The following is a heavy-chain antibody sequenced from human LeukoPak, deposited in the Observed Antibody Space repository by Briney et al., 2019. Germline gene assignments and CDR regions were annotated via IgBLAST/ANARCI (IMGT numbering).Heavy chain of an antibody. CDR3: ARASRGSPNNDY. CDR2: INQDGSER. CDR1: GFIFSSHG. Sequence: GGSLRLSCAASGFIFSSHGMNWARQAPGKGLEWVAIINQDGSERYYVDSVKGRFTISRDNVKNSVYLQMNSLRAEDTAVYYCARASRGSPNNDYWGQGTLVTVSS. D-gene: IGHD6-13*01. J-gene: IGHJ4*02. V-gene: IGHV3-7*01.